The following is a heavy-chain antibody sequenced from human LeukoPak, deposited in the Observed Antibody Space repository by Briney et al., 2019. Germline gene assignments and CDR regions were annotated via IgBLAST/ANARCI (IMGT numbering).Heavy chain of an antibody. D-gene: IGHD4-17*01. J-gene: IGHJ5*02. CDR1: GYSISSGYY. Sequence: TSETLSLTCAVSGYSISSGYYWGWIRQPPGKGLEWIGSIYHSGSTYYNPSLKSRVTISVDTSKNQFSLKLSSVTAADTAVYYFARDQSHYGGSPGWFDPWGQGTLVTVSS. V-gene: IGHV4-38-2*02. CDR2: IYHSGST. CDR3: ARDQSHYGGSPGWFDP.